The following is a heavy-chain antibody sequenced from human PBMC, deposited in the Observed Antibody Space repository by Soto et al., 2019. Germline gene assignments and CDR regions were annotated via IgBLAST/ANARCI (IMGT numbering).Heavy chain of an antibody. CDR1: GFTFSSYA. CDR2: ISGSGGST. J-gene: IGHJ4*02. D-gene: IGHD6-19*01. Sequence: EVQLLESGGGLVQPGGSLRLSCAASGFTFSSYAMSWVRQAPGKGLEWVSAISGSGGSTYYADSVKGRFTISRDNSENSLDLQMNSLRAEETAVYYCAKEMGIAVAGKDYWGQGTLVTVSS. CDR3: AKEMGIAVAGKDY. V-gene: IGHV3-23*01.